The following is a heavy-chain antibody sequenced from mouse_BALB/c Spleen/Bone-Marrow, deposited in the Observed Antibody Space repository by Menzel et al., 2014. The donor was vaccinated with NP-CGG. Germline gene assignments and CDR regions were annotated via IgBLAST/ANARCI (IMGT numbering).Heavy chain of an antibody. D-gene: IGHD2-4*01. CDR2: IDPENGNT. CDR3: SRGLRHAMDY. CDR1: GFNIKDYY. J-gene: IGHJ4*01. Sequence: DVKLLESGAELVRPGALVKLSCKASGFNIKDYYMHWVKQRPEQGLEWIGWIDPENGNTIYDPKFQGKASITADTSSNTAYLQLSSLPAEDTAVYYCSRGLRHAMDYWVQGTSVTVPS. V-gene: IGHV14-1*02.